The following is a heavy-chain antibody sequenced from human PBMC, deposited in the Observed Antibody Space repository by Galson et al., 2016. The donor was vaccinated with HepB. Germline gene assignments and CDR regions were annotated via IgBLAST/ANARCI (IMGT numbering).Heavy chain of an antibody. CDR2: TYYRSMWYY. V-gene: IGHV6-1*01. Sequence: CAISGDSVSTDSATWNWIRQSPSRGLEWLGRTYYRSMWYYDYAVSLKGRIIINPDTSKNQFSLQLSSVTPEDTAVYYCARGPHLKYHGMDVWGQGTRSPSP. CDR1: GDSVSTDSAT. J-gene: IGHJ6*02. CDR3: ARGPHLKYHGMDV.